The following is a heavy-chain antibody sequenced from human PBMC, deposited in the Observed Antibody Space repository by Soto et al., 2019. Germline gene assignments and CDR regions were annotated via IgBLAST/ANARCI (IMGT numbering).Heavy chain of an antibody. V-gene: IGHV3-7*03. CDR3: RAGTTISSYYFDY. Sequence: LRLSCAASGFTFSSYWMSWVRQAPGKGLEWVANIKQDGSEKYYVDSVKGRFTISRDNAKNSLYLQMNSLRAEDTAVYYCRAGTTISSYYFDYWGQGTLVTVSS. CDR1: GFTFSSYW. CDR2: IKQDGSEK. J-gene: IGHJ4*02. D-gene: IGHD1-7*01.